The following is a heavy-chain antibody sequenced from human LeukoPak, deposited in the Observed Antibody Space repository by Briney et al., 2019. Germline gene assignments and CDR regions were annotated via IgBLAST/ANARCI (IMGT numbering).Heavy chain of an antibody. V-gene: IGHV1-46*01. CDR3: ARDPLAGELRYYFDY. D-gene: IGHD1-26*01. CDR2: INPSGGST. J-gene: IGHJ4*02. Sequence: ASVKVSCKASGYTFTSYDINWVRQAPGQGLEWMGIINPSGGSTSYAQKFQGRVTMTRDTSTSTVYMELSSLRSEDTAVYYCARDPLAGELRYYFDYWGQGTLVTVSS. CDR1: GYTFTSYD.